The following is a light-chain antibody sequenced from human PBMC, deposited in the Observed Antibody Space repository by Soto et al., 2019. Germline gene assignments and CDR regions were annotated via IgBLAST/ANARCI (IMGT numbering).Light chain of an antibody. Sequence: EIVLTQSPGTLSLSPGEGATLSCRASQSVSSSYLAWYQQKPGQAPRPLIYGASSRAIGIPDRFSGSGSGTDFTLTISRLEPEDFAVYYCQQYGSSTWTFGQGTKVDIK. CDR2: GAS. CDR3: QQYGSSTWT. J-gene: IGKJ1*01. CDR1: QSVSSSY. V-gene: IGKV3-20*01.